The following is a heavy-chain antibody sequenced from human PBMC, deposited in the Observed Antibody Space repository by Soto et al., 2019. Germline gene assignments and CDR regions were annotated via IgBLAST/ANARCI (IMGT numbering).Heavy chain of an antibody. D-gene: IGHD3-9*01. V-gene: IGHV4-4*02. J-gene: IGHJ5*02. Sequence: PSETLSLTCAVSCVSVSSSNWWSWVRQPPGKGLEWIGEIYHSGSTNYNPSLKSRVTVSLDKSTNQFSLKLNSVTAADTAVYYCAARFDAQKAIPWGQGALVTVSS. CDR3: AARFDAQKAIP. CDR2: IYHSGST. CDR1: CVSVSSSNW.